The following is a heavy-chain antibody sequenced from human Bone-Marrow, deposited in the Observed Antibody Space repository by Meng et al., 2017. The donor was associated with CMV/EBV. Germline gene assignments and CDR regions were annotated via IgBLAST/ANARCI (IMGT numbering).Heavy chain of an antibody. J-gene: IGHJ6*02. CDR3: AREGQEGRMDV. V-gene: IGHV1-18*01. Sequence: ASVKVSCKAAGYKFTNYGISWVRQAPGQGLEWMGWVSAYNGNTDYAQKLHGRVIMTTDTSTSTAYMELRSLRSDDTAVYYCAREGQEGRMDVWGQGTTVTVSS. CDR1: GYKFTNYG. CDR2: VSAYNGNT.